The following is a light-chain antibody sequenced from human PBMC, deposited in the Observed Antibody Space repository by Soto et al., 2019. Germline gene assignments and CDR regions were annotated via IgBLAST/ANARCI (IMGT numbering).Light chain of an antibody. V-gene: IGLV2-14*03. CDR3: NSYTSSSTYV. CDR1: SSDVGGFNY. Sequence: SVLTQPSSVSGSPGQTITISCTGTSSDVGGFNYVSWYQQHPGKAPKLMIYDVTNRPSGVSYRFSGSKSGNMASLTISGLQAEDEADYYCNSYTSSSTYVFGTGTKVTVL. CDR2: DVT. J-gene: IGLJ1*01.